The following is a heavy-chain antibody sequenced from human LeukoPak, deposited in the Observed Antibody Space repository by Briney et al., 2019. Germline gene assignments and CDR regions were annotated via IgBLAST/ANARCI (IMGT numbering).Heavy chain of an antibody. Sequence: ASVKVSCKASGYTFTSYGISWVRQAPGQGLEWMGWISAYNGNTNYAQKLQGRVTMTTDTSTSTAYMELRSLRSDDTAVYYCARDPYSSGWYGYWYFDLLGRGTLVTVSS. CDR3: ARDPYSSGWYGYWYFDL. CDR1: GYTFTSYG. CDR2: ISAYNGNT. J-gene: IGHJ2*01. V-gene: IGHV1-18*01. D-gene: IGHD6-19*01.